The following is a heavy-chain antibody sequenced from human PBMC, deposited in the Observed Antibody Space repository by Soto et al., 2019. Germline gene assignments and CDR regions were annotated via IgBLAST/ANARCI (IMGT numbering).Heavy chain of an antibody. CDR2: INSEGSST. CDR3: ATPFDITTAYYYLGV. V-gene: IGHV3-74*01. Sequence: GGSLRLSCAASGFTLSKFWMHWVRQAPGKGLVWVSRINSEGSSTSYEDSVKGRFTISRDNAKNTLYLQMNSLRAEDTAVYYCATPFDITTAYYYLGVWGKGTTVTVSS. CDR1: GFTLSKFW. D-gene: IGHD3-3*01. J-gene: IGHJ6*03.